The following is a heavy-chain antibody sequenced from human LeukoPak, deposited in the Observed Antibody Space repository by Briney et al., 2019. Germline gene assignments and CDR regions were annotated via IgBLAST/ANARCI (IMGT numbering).Heavy chain of an antibody. CDR3: ARDISPDIVATRFGQTRLRPRANWFDP. V-gene: IGHV3-21*01. J-gene: IGHJ5*02. Sequence: GGSLRLSCAASGFTFSSYSMDWVRQAPGKGLEWVSSISSSSTYIYYADSVKGRFTISRDNAKNSLYLQMHSLRAEDTAVYYCARDISPDIVATRFGQTRLRPRANWFDPWGQGTLVTVSS. D-gene: IGHD5-12*01. CDR1: GFTFSSYS. CDR2: ISSSSTYI.